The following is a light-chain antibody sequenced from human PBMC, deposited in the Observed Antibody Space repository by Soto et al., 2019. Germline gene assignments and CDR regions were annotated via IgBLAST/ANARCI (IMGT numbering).Light chain of an antibody. CDR2: GAS. J-gene: IGKJ1*01. CDR3: QQYGTSPRT. Sequence: EIVLTPSPGTLSLSPGERATLSCRASQSVTSSDLAWYQQKPGQAPRLLIHGASSRATGIPDRFSGSGSGTDFPLTIRRLEPEDFAVYYCQQYGTSPRTFGQGTKVEVK. V-gene: IGKV3-20*01. CDR1: QSVTSSD.